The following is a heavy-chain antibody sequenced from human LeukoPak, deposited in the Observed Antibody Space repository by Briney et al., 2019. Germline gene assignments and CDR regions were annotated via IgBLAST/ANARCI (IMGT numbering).Heavy chain of an antibody. CDR3: ARAGYCTNGVCYEYYFDY. D-gene: IGHD2-8*01. Sequence: ASVKVSCKASGGTFSSYAISWVRQAPGQGLEWMGGIIPIFGTANYAQKFQGRVTITTDESTSTAYMELSSLRSEDTAVYYCARAGYCTNGVCYEYYFDYWGQGTLVTVSS. V-gene: IGHV1-69*05. CDR1: GGTFSSYA. J-gene: IGHJ4*02. CDR2: IIPIFGTA.